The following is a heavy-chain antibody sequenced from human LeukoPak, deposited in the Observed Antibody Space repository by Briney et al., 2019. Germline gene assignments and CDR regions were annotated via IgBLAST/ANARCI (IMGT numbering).Heavy chain of an antibody. V-gene: IGHV3-23*01. D-gene: IGHD4-17*01. CDR3: ARDDYGETFDY. J-gene: IGHJ4*02. CDR2: ISGRGGST. CDR1: GFTFSVFH. Sequence: GGSLRLSCAASGFTFSVFHMTWVRQAPGKGLDWVSAISGRGGSTFYADSVKGRFTISRDNSKNTLYLQMNSLRAEDTAVYYCARDDYGETFDYWGQGTLVTVSS.